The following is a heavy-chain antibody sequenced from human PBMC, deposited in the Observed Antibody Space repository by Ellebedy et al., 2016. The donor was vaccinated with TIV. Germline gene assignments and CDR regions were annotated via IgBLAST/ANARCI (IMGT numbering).Heavy chain of an antibody. J-gene: IGHJ4*02. CDR1: GFTFIDYA. CDR2: VSYDGSKK. CDR3: VRVVGQQLDSGYYFNY. D-gene: IGHD4-11*01. Sequence: GESLKISCAASGFTFIDYAMYWVRQAPGKGLEWVAVVSYDGSKKYYAYLVKGRFTISRDNSKNTLWLQMNSLTTEDTAVYFCVRVVGQQLDSGYYFNYWGPGTLVTVSS. V-gene: IGHV3-30-3*01.